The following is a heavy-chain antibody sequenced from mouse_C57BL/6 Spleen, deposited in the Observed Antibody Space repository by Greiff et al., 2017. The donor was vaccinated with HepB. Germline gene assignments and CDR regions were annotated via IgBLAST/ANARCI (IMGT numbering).Heavy chain of an antibody. D-gene: IGHD1-1*01. J-gene: IGHJ2*01. Sequence: VRLQQPGTELVKPGASVKLSCKASGYTFTSYWMHWVKQRPGQGLEWIGNINPSNGGTNYNEKFKSKATLTVDKSSSTAYMQLSSLTSEDSAVYYCARGETTVVAMRDYFDYWGQGTTLTVSS. V-gene: IGHV1-53*01. CDR2: INPSNGGT. CDR1: GYTFTSYW. CDR3: ARGETTVVAMRDYFDY.